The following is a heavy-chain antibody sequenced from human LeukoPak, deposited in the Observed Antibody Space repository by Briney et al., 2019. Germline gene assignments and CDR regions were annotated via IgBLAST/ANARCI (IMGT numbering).Heavy chain of an antibody. V-gene: IGHV3-30-3*01. CDR2: ISYDGSNK. CDR3: ARHQRWYYYDSSGYYLRDY. CDR1: GFTFSSYA. D-gene: IGHD3-22*01. Sequence: GGSLRLSCAASGFTFSSYAMHWVRQAPGKGLEWVAVISYDGSNKYYADSVKGRFTISRDNSKNTLYLQMNSLRAEDTAVYYCARHQRWYYYDSSGYYLRDYWGQGTLVTVS. J-gene: IGHJ4*02.